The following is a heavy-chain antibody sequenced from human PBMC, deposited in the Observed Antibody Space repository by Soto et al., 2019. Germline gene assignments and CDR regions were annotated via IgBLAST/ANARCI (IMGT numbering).Heavy chain of an antibody. D-gene: IGHD6-13*01. CDR1: GFTVSSNY. CDR2: IYSGGST. Sequence: GGSLRLSCAASGFTVSSNYMSWVRQAPGKGLEWVSVIYSGGSTYYADSVKGRFTISRDNSKNTLYLQMNSLRAEDTAVYYCARVGLSWSGYSSSWSVGWFDPRRQATLVTVS. V-gene: IGHV3-53*01. CDR3: ARVGLSWSGYSSSWSVGWFDP. J-gene: IGHJ5*02.